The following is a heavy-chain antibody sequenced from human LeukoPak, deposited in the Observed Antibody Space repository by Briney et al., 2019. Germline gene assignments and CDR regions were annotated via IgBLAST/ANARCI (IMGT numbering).Heavy chain of an antibody. V-gene: IGHV3-48*01. CDR1: GFSFSSYS. CDR2: ISSSSSTI. J-gene: IGHJ4*02. CDR3: ARDLGVYSRYYFDY. Sequence: GGSLRLSCVASGFSFSSYSMNWVRQAPGKGLEWVSYISSSSSTIYYADSVKGRFTISRDNAKNSLYLQMNSLRVEDTAMYYCARDLGVYSRYYFDYWGQGTLVTVSS. D-gene: IGHD2-8*01.